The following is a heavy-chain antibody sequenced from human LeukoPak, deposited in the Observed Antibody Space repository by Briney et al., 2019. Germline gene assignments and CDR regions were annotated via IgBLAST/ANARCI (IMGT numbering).Heavy chain of an antibody. V-gene: IGHV3-30-3*01. J-gene: IGHJ4*02. D-gene: IGHD1-1*01. CDR1: GFTFSSYA. CDR2: ISFDGNKK. CDR3: ARGSLQLERRPLDY. Sequence: HTGGSLRLSCAASGFTFSSYAMTWVRQAPGKGLEWLAVISFDGNKKYYADSVKGRFTISRDNSKNTLYLQTNSLRAEDTAVYYCARGSLQLERRPLDYWGQGTLLTVSS.